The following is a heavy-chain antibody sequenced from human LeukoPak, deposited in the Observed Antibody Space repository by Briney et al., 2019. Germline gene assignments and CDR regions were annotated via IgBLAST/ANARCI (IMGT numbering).Heavy chain of an antibody. CDR1: GFSFSSYW. V-gene: IGHV3-7*01. D-gene: IGHD3-10*02. CDR2: IKQDGSEK. J-gene: IGHJ6*04. CDR3: AELGITMIGGV. Sequence: GGSLRLSCAASGFSFSSYWMNWVRQAPGKGLEWVANIKQDGSEKYYVDSVKGRFTISRDNAKNSLYLQMNSLRAEDTAVYYCAELGITMIGGVWGKGTTVTISS.